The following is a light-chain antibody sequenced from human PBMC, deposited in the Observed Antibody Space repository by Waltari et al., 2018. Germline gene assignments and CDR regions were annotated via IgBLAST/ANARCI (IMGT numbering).Light chain of an antibody. Sequence: SYELTPPPSVSVSPGQTASITCSGDKLGDKYACWYQQKPGQSPVLVIYQDNKRPSGIPERFSGSNSGNTATLTIGGTQAMEEADYYCQAWDSSTWVFGGGTKLTVL. CDR1: KLGDKY. CDR3: QAWDSSTWV. V-gene: IGLV3-1*01. J-gene: IGLJ3*02. CDR2: QDN.